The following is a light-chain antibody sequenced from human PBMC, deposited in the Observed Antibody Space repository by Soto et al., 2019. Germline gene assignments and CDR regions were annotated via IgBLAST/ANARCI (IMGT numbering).Light chain of an antibody. J-gene: IGLJ2*01. CDR1: SYNIGSNY. Sequence: QPVLTQPPSASGTPGQRVTISCSGSSYNIGSNYVYWYQQLPGTAPKLLIYRNNQRPSGVPDRFSGSKSGTSASLAISGLRSEDEADYYCAAWDDSLSGPVFGGGTQLTVL. CDR2: RNN. CDR3: AAWDDSLSGPV. V-gene: IGLV1-47*01.